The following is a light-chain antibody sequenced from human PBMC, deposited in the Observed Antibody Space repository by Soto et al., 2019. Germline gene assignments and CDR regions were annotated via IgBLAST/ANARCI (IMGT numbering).Light chain of an antibody. CDR3: QQYGSSPWT. J-gene: IGKJ1*01. CDR1: QSVSSSY. V-gene: IGKV3-20*01. Sequence: EIVLTQSPGTLSLSPGERATLSCRASQSVSSSYLAWFQQKPGQAPRLLIYAASNGATGIPDRFSGSGSGTDFPLTISRLEPEDFAVYYCQQYGSSPWTFGQGTKVEIK. CDR2: AAS.